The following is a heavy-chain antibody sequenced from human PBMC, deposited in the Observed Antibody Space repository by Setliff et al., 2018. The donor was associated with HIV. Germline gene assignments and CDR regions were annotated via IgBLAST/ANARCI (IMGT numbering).Heavy chain of an antibody. V-gene: IGHV4-38-2*01. CDR1: GYSISSGYY. Sequence: PSETLSLTCGVSGYSISSGYYWGWIRQPPGKGLEWIGSIYHNGITYYNPSLKSRVTISVDTSQNQFSLKLSSVTAADTAVYYCARAPQYSSSWFYYYYYMDVWGKGTTVTVSS. J-gene: IGHJ6*03. CDR2: IYHNGIT. CDR3: ARAPQYSSSWFYYYYYMDV. D-gene: IGHD6-13*01.